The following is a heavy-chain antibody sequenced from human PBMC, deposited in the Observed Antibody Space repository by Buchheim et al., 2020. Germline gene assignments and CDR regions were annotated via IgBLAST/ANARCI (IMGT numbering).Heavy chain of an antibody. CDR3: ARDLLRGYYGSGSKASRIMDV. CDR2: IKQDGSEK. CDR1: GFTFSSYW. V-gene: IGHV3-7*01. Sequence: EVQLVESGGGLVQPGGSLRLSCAASGFTFSSYWMSWVRQAPGKGLEWVANIKQDGSEKYYVDSVKGRFTISRDNAKNSLYLQMNSLRAEDTAVYYWARDLLRGYYGSGSKASRIMDVWGDGAT. J-gene: IGHJ6*02. D-gene: IGHD3-10*01.